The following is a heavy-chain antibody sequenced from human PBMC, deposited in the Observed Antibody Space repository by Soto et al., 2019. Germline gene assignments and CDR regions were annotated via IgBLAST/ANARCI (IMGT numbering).Heavy chain of an antibody. V-gene: IGHV1-8*01. CDR1: GYTFTSYD. J-gene: IGHJ2*01. CDR2: MNPNSGNT. CDR3: ASYSSSWYDLDWYFDL. Sequence: ASVKVSCKASGYTFTSYDTNWVRQATGQGLEWRGWMNPNSGNTGYAQKFQGRVTMTRNTSISTAYMELSSLRSEDTAVYYCASYSSSWYDLDWYFDLWGRGTLVTVSS. D-gene: IGHD6-13*01.